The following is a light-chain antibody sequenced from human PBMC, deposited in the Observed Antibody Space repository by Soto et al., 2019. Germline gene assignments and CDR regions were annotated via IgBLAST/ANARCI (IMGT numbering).Light chain of an antibody. CDR3: QHYNRWPLT. CDR2: DAS. CDR1: QSVGRY. V-gene: IGKV3-11*01. Sequence: EIVLTQSPATLSLSPGERATLSCRARQSVGRYLAWYQQKPGQAPRLLIYDASNTATGIPARFSGSGSGTDFTLTISSLQSEDFAVYYCQHYNRWPLTFGGGTKVDIK. J-gene: IGKJ4*01.